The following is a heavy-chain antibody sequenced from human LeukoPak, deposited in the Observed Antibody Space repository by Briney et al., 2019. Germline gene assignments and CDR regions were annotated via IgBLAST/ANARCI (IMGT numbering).Heavy chain of an antibody. V-gene: IGHV1-2*02. CDR3: ARGWGAYPYYFDL. D-gene: IGHD3-16*01. J-gene: IGHJ4*02. CDR1: GYSFGGYY. Sequence: GASVTVSCTASGYSFGGYYMHWVRQAPGQGLEWMGWSNPNTGDTKYGQKFQARVTLTRDTSFSTAYTELNNLDYDDTAVYYCARGWGAYPYYFDLWGQGTPVTVSS. CDR2: SNPNTGDT.